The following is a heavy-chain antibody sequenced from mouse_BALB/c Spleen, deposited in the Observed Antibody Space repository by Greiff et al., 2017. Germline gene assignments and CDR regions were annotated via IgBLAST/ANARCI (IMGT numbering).Heavy chain of an antibody. CDR3: ARPLWLRRGYFDV. CDR1: GYTFTDYN. CDR2: IYPYNGGT. D-gene: IGHD2-2*01. V-gene: IGHV1S29*02. Sequence: EVQLQQSGPELVKPGASVKISCKASGYTFTDYNMHWVKQSHGKSLEWIGYIYPYNGGTGYNQKFKSKATLTVDNSSSTAYMELRSLTSEDSAVYYCARPLWLRRGYFDVWGAGTTVTVSS. J-gene: IGHJ1*01.